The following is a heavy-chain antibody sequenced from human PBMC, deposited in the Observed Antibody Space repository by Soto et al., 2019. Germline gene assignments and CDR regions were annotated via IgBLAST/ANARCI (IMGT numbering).Heavy chain of an antibody. CDR3: ASHSYDSSGPFGIFDY. Sequence: QVQLVQSGAEVKKPGASVKVSCKASGYTFTSYAMHWVRQAPGQRLEWMGWINAGNGNTKYSQKFQGRVTITRDTYASTAYMELSSLRSEDTAVYYCASHSYDSSGPFGIFDYWGQGTMVTVSS. J-gene: IGHJ4*02. CDR2: INAGNGNT. D-gene: IGHD3-22*01. CDR1: GYTFTSYA. V-gene: IGHV1-3*01.